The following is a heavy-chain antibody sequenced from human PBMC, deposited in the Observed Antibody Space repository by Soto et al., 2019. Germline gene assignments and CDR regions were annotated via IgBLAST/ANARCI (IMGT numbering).Heavy chain of an antibody. CDR3: ARENYGDYASNDHGAFDI. D-gene: IGHD4-17*01. V-gene: IGHV1-18*01. CDR1: GYTFTSYG. CDR2: ISAYNGNT. Sequence: GASVKVSCKASGYTFTSYGISWVRQAPGQGLEWMGWISAYNGNTNYAQKLQGRVTMTTDTSTSTAYMELRSLRSDDTAVYYCARENYGDYASNDHGAFDIWGQGTMVTVSS. J-gene: IGHJ3*02.